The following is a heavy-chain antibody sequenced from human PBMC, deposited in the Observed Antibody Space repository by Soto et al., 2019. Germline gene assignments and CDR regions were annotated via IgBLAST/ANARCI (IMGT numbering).Heavy chain of an antibody. D-gene: IGHD2-8*01. CDR1: GYTFTSYS. J-gene: IGHJ4*02. CDR2: INAGNGNT. CDR3: ARRDDCSNGVCFMNYFDS. Sequence: ASVKVSCKASGYTFTSYSMRWVRQAPGQRLEWMGWINAGNGNTKYSQKFQGRVTITRDTSASTAYMELSSLRSEDTAVYYCARRDDCSNGVCFMNYFDSWGQGILVTVS. V-gene: IGHV1-3*01.